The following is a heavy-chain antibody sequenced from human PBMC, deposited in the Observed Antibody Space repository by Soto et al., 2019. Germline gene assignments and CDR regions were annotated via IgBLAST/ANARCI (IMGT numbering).Heavy chain of an antibody. Sequence: EVQLLESGGGLVQPGGSLRLSCAASGFTFSSYAMSWVRQAPGKGRELVSVSSGSGGSPYYADSVKGRFTISRDNSKSTLYLQMNGLGAEDTAVYYCAKEHYSSYYYYGMDAWGQGTAVTVSS. CDR3: AKEHYSSYYYYGMDA. J-gene: IGHJ6*02. CDR1: GFTFSSYA. V-gene: IGHV3-23*01. CDR2: SSGSGGSP. D-gene: IGHD4-4*01.